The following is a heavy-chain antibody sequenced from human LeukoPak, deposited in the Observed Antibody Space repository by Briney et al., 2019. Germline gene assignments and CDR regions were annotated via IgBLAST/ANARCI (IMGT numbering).Heavy chain of an antibody. V-gene: IGHV3-23*01. CDR2: IRFNCGST. D-gene: IGHD3-10*01. J-gene: IGHJ4*02. CDR3: AIDPRTYYYGSGS. CDR1: GFTFSSYA. Sequence: PGGSLRLSCAASGFTFSSYAMSWVRQAPGKGLEGVSVIRFNCGSTYYADSVKGRFTISRDNSKNTLYLQMNRLRAEHTAVYYCAIDPRTYYYGSGSWGQGTLVTVSS.